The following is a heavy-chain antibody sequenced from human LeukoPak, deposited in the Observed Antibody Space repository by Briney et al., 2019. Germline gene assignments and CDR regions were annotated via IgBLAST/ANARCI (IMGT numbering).Heavy chain of an antibody. D-gene: IGHD3-22*01. CDR1: GGSISSSNYN. CDR3: ARDLIAVVGAEYFQH. J-gene: IGHJ1*01. V-gene: IGHV4-39*07. CDR2: IYHSGST. Sequence: PSETLSLTCTVSGGSISSSNYNWGWIRQPPGKGLEWIGEIYHSGSTNYNPSLKSRVTISVDKSKNQFSLKLSSVTAADTAVYFCARDLIAVVGAEYFQHWGQGTLVTVSS.